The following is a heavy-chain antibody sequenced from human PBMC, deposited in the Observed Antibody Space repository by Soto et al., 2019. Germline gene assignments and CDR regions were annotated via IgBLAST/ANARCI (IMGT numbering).Heavy chain of an antibody. D-gene: IGHD6-19*01. Sequence: GGSLRLSCAASGFTFSSYGMHWVRQAPGKGLEWVAVIWYDGSNKYYADSVKGRFTISRDNSKNTLYLQMNSLRAEDTAVYYCASDITAGIAVSYGMDVWGQGTTVTVSS. J-gene: IGHJ6*02. CDR3: ASDITAGIAVSYGMDV. CDR1: GFTFSSYG. V-gene: IGHV3-33*01. CDR2: IWYDGSNK.